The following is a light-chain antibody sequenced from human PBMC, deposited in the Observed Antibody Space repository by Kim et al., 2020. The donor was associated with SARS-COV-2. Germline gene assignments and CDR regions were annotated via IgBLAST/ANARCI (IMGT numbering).Light chain of an antibody. CDR2: DVS. V-gene: IGLV2-14*03. CDR3: SSYTSSSTSWV. J-gene: IGLJ3*02. CDR1: NSDVGGYNY. Sequence: QSITISCTGTNSDVGGYNYVSWYQQHPGKAPKLMIYDVSNRPSGVSNRFSGSKSGNTASLTISGLQAEDEADYYCSSYTSSSTSWVFGGGTKLTVL.